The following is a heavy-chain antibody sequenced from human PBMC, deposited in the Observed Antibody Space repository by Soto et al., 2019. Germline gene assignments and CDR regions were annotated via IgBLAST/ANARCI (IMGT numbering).Heavy chain of an antibody. CDR1: GYTVSDAW. CDR2: INRKIDGETT. D-gene: IGHD3-3*01. Sequence: WGSLIISCVVFGYTVSDAWRSWVRQAPGKGLEWVARINRKIDGETTDYAAPVEGRFTIARYDSKNTLYLQMSSLKIEDTAVYFCTADHWSWGQGTLVTVSS. J-gene: IGHJ4*02. V-gene: IGHV3-15*01. CDR3: TADHWS.